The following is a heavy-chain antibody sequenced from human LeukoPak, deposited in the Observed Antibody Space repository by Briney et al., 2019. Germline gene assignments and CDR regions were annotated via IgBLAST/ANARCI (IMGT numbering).Heavy chain of an antibody. CDR2: ISYDGSNK. CDR3: ARTAKDYYGSGSYNYYFDY. CDR1: GFTFSSYA. D-gene: IGHD3-10*01. Sequence: AGGSLRLSCAASGFTFSSYAMHWVRQAPGKGLEWVAVISYDGSNKYYADSVKGRFTISRDNSKNTLYLQMNSLRAEDTAVYYCARTAKDYYGSGSYNYYFDYWGQGTLVTVSS. V-gene: IGHV3-30*04. J-gene: IGHJ4*02.